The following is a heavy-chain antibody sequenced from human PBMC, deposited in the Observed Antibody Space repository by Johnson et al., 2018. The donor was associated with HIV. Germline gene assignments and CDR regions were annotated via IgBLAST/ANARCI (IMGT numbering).Heavy chain of an antibody. CDR1: GFTFSSSW. V-gene: IGHV3-30*03. Sequence: QEQLVESGGGVVHPGRSLRLSCAASGFTFSSSWMHWVCQAPEKGLEWVANINQDGSNNYYADSVKGRFTISRDNSKTTLYLQMNSLRAEDTAVYYCASIDAFDIWGQGTMVTVSS. CDR3: ASIDAFDI. CDR2: INQDGSNN. J-gene: IGHJ3*02.